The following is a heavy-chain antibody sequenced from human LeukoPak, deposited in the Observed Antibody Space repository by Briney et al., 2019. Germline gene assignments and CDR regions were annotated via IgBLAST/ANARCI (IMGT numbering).Heavy chain of an antibody. D-gene: IGHD3-22*01. CDR2: IGATGSSK. V-gene: IGHV3-23*01. J-gene: IGHJ4*02. CDR1: GISFGNSV. Sequence: GGSLRLSCAASGISFGNSVMTWVRQVPGKGPEWVASIGATGSSKYHADSVMGRFTISRDSSKNTLYLQMNSLRAEDTAVYYCAKVGGYYDSSGYTLYYFDYWGQGTLVTVSS. CDR3: AKVGGYYDSSGYTLYYFDY.